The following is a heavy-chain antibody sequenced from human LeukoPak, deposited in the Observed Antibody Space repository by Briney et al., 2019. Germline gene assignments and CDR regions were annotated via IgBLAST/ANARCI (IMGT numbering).Heavy chain of an antibody. V-gene: IGHV3-21*01. CDR1: GFTFSSYS. Sequence: GGSLRPSCAASGFTFSSYSMNWVRQAPGKGLEWVSSISSSSSYIYYADSVKGRFTISRDNAKNSLYLQMNSLRAEDTAVYYCARESGTYYYDSSGSEELDYWGQGTLVTVSS. CDR2: ISSSSSYI. CDR3: ARESGTYYYDSSGSEELDY. J-gene: IGHJ4*02. D-gene: IGHD3-22*01.